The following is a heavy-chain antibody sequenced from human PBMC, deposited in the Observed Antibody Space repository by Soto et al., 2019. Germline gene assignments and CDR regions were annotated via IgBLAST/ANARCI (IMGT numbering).Heavy chain of an antibody. J-gene: IGHJ5*02. V-gene: IGHV4-59*01. Sequence: SETLSLTCTVSGGSLSSYYWSWIRQPPGKGLEWIGYIYYSGSPNYNPSLKSRVTISVDTSKNQLSLKLSSVTAADTAVYYCARVGRIAARPGWFDPWGQGTMVTVSS. CDR2: IYYSGSP. CDR1: GGSLSSYY. CDR3: ARVGRIAARPGWFDP. D-gene: IGHD6-6*01.